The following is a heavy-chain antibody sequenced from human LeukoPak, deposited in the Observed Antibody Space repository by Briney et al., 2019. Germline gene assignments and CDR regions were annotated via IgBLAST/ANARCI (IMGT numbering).Heavy chain of an antibody. CDR2: INHSGST. CDR3: ARGLGYCSSTSCAEYYYYGMDV. CDR1: GGSFSGYY. V-gene: IGHV4-34*01. Sequence: SETLSLTCAVYGGSFSGYYWSWIRQPPGKGMEWIGEINHSGSTNYNPSLKSRVTISVDTSKNQFSLKLSSVTAADTAVYYCARGLGYCSSTSCAEYYYYGMDVWGQGTTVTVSS. D-gene: IGHD2-2*01. J-gene: IGHJ6*02.